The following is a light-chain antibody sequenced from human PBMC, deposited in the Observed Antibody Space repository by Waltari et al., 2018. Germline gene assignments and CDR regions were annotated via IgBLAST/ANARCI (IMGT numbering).Light chain of an antibody. CDR3: QQYGRSLWT. CDR2: GAS. Sequence: EIVLTQSPGTLSLSPGERATLSCRASQSVSSSYLAWYQQKPGQAPRLLIYGASNRATGIPDRFSGSGSETDFTLSISRLEPEDVAVYYCQQYGRSLWTFGQGTKVEIK. V-gene: IGKV3-20*01. CDR1: QSVSSSY. J-gene: IGKJ1*01.